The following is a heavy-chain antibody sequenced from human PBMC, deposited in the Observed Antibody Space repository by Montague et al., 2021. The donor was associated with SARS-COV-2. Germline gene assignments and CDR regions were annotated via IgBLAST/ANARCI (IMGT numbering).Heavy chain of an antibody. V-gene: IGHV3-7*05. CDR2: IKQDGSEK. CDR1: GFTFSSYW. Sequence: SLRLSCAAPGFTFSSYWMSWVRQAPGKGLEWVANIKQDGSEKYYVDSVKGRFTISRDNAKNSLYLQMNSLRAEDTAVYYCARSRHYYDFWSGYYDYRGQGTLVTVSS. CDR3: ARSRHYYDFWSGYYDY. J-gene: IGHJ4*02. D-gene: IGHD3-3*01.